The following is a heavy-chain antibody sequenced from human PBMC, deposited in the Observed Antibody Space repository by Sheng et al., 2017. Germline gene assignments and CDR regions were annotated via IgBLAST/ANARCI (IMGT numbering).Heavy chain of an antibody. CDR1: GFTFSSYG. Sequence: QVQLVESGGGVVQPGRSLRLSCAASGFTFSSYGMHWVRQAPGKGLEWVAVISYDGSNKYYADSVKGRFTISRDNSKNTLYLQMNSLRAEDTAVYYCAKGVVIIQYGMDVWGQGTTVTVSS. V-gene: IGHV3-30*18. D-gene: IGHD3-3*01. J-gene: IGHJ6*02. CDR3: AKGVVIIQYGMDV. CDR2: ISYDGSNK.